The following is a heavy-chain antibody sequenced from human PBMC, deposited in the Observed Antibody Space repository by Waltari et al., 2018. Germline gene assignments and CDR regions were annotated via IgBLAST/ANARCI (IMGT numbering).Heavy chain of an antibody. CDR2: IYYSGST. CDR1: GGSISSHY. J-gene: IGHJ4*02. D-gene: IGHD6-19*01. Sequence: QVQLQESGPGLVKPSETLSLTCTVSGGSISSHYWSWIRQPPGKGLEWIGYIYYSGSTNYNPSLKSRVTISVDTSKNQFSLKLSSVTAADTAVYYCARGFSIAVAGKGYFDYWGQGTLVTVSS. V-gene: IGHV4-59*11. CDR3: ARGFSIAVAGKGYFDY.